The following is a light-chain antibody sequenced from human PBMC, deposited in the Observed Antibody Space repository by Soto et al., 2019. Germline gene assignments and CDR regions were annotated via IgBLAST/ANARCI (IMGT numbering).Light chain of an antibody. CDR3: SSYTSSTTHG. V-gene: IGLV2-14*01. J-gene: IGLJ1*01. CDR1: SSDVGAYDF. Sequence: QSVLTQPASVSGSPGQSITISCTGTSSDVGAYDFVSWYQQHPGKAPKLMIYEVSYRPSGVSYRFSGSKSGNTASLTISGLQTEDEADYYCSSYTSSTTHGFGTGTKVTVL. CDR2: EVS.